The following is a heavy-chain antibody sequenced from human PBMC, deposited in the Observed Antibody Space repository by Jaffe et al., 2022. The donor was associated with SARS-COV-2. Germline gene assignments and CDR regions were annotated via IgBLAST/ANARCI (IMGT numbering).Heavy chain of an antibody. J-gene: IGHJ6*02. V-gene: IGHV1-3*04. CDR1: VYTYA. Sequence: QVQLEQSGAEVKEPGASVKVSCKASVYTYAVHWVRQAPGQGLEWMGWIRTGNGDTKYSQKFQGRVTLTRDTSANTTYMELSSLRFEDTAVYYCARGEDVWGQGTTVTVSS. CDR2: IRTGNGDT. CDR3: ARGEDV.